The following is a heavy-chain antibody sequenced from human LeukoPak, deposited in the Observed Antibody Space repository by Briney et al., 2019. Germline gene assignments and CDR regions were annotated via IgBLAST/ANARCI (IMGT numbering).Heavy chain of an antibody. CDR1: GYTFTGFY. CDR3: AIQPWGSGNNCYFDL. V-gene: IGHV1-2*02. J-gene: IGHJ2*01. D-gene: IGHD7-27*01. CDR2: ISPNSGST. Sequence: ASVKVSCAPSGYTFTGFYIRWVRQAPGQGLEWMAWISPNSGSTDYAQRFQGRVTMTSDTSISTAYMELSSLRSDDTAVYYCAIQPWGSGNNCYFDLWGRGTLVTVSS.